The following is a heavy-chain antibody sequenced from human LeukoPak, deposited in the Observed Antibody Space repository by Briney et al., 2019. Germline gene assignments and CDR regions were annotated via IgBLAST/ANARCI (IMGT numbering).Heavy chain of an antibody. CDR1: GFTFSSYS. V-gene: IGHV3-23*01. Sequence: GGSLRLSCAASGFTFSSYSMNWVRQAPGKGLEGVSAISGSGGSTYYADSVKGRFTISRDNSKNTLYLQMNSLRAEDTAVYYCAKGMYYYDSSGYGNFDYWGQGTLVTVSS. J-gene: IGHJ4*02. CDR2: ISGSGGST. CDR3: AKGMYYYDSSGYGNFDY. D-gene: IGHD3-22*01.